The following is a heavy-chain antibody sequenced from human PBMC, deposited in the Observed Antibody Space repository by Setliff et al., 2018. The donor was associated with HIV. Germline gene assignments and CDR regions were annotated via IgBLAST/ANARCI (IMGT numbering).Heavy chain of an antibody. Sequence: SETLSLTCAVYGGSFSGYYWNWIRQPPGKGLEWVGEINLIGRTNYNPSLKSRVTISLDTSKNQFSLKLSSVTAADTAVYYCARDRGTQHYSFDYWGQGTLVTVSS. CDR3: ARDRGTQHYSFDY. D-gene: IGHD1-26*01. CDR1: GGSFSGYY. J-gene: IGHJ4*02. CDR2: INLIGRT. V-gene: IGHV4-34*01.